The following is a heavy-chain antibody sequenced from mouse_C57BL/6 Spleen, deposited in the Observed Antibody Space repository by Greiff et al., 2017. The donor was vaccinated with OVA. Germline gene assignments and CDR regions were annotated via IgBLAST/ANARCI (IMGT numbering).Heavy chain of an antibody. CDR1: GFTFSSYG. CDR3: ARRPTGSFDY. D-gene: IGHD4-1*02. Sequence: EVQGVESGGDLVKPGGSLKLSCAASGFTFSSYGMSWVRQTPDKRLEWVATISSGGSYTYYPDSVKGRFTISRDNVKNTLYLQMSSLKSEDTAMYYCARRPTGSFDYWGQGTTLTVSS. CDR2: ISSGGSYT. V-gene: IGHV5-6*01. J-gene: IGHJ2*01.